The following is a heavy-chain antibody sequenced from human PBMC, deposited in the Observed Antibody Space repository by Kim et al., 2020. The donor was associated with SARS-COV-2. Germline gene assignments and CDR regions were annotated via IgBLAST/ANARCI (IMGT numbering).Heavy chain of an antibody. J-gene: IGHJ4*02. CDR3: STDDPAPD. Sequence: GGSLRLSCAAPGFTFSSYAMNWVRQAPGKGLEWDSYISSSGTTIHYADSVKGRFTISRDNAKNSLLLQMNSLRVEDTALYYCSTDDPAPDWGQGTLVAVS. CDR2: ISSSGTTI. V-gene: IGHV3-48*03. CDR1: GFTFSSYA.